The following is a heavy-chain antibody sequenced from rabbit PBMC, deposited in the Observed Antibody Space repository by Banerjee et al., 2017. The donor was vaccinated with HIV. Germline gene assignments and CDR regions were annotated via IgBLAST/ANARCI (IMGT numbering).Heavy chain of an antibody. J-gene: IGHJ3*01. CDR1: GFDLSTYY. D-gene: IGHD6-1*01. V-gene: IGHV1S40*01. CDR3: ARSDDVGYGYGLDL. CDR2: SHSVGSA. Sequence: QQLVESGGDLVQPGASLTLTCTASGFDLSTYYMCWVRQAPGKGPEWVACSHSVGSAYYANWAKGRFTISKTSSTTVTLQMTSLTAADTATYFCARSDDVGYGYGLDLWGPGTLVTVS.